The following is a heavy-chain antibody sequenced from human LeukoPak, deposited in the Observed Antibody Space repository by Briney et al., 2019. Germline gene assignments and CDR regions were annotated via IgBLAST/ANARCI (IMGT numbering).Heavy chain of an antibody. D-gene: IGHD2-21*02. CDR1: GFTVSNNE. J-gene: IGHJ3*02. CDR3: RGWLTVPSFDI. CDR2: LYSGGTT. Sequence: GGSLRLSCVASGFTVSNNEMSWVRQAPGKGLEWLSVLYSGGTTYYADSVKGRFTISRDNSKNTLYLEMNGLRAEDTAVYYCRGWLTVPSFDIWGQGTMVTVSS. V-gene: IGHV3-66*01.